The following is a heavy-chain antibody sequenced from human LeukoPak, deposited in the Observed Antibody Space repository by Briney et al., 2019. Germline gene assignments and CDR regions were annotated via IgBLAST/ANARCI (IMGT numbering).Heavy chain of an antibody. V-gene: IGHV1-69*13. CDR1: GGTFSTHA. Sequence: ASVKVSCKASGGTFSTHAISWVRQAPGQGLEWMGGIIPIFGTANYAQKFQGRVTITADESTSTAYMELSSLRSEDTALYYCARDPAQSNYYDSSGYFDAFDIWGQGTMVTDSS. J-gene: IGHJ3*02. D-gene: IGHD3-22*01. CDR3: ARDPAQSNYYDSSGYFDAFDI. CDR2: IIPIFGTA.